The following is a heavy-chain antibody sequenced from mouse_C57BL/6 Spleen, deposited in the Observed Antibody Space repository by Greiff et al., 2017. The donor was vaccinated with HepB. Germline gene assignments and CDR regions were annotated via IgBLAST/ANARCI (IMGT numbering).Heavy chain of an antibody. J-gene: IGHJ2*01. CDR2: INPSSGYT. D-gene: IGHD3-2*02. CDR1: GYTFTSYW. V-gene: IGHV1-7*01. Sequence: VQLQQSGAELVKPGASVKLSCTASGYTFTSYWMHWVKQRPGQGLEWIGYINPSSGYTKYNQKFKDKTTLTADKSSSTAYMQLSSLTYDDSAIYYCARQLRGEVYFDYWGQGTTLTVSS. CDR3: ARQLRGEVYFDY.